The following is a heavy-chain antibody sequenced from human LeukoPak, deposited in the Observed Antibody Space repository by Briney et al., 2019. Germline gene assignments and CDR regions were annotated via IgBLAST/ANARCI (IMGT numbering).Heavy chain of an antibody. V-gene: IGHV4-34*01. CDR3: ARGPNSGSDY. CDR2: INHSGST. D-gene: IGHD6-6*01. J-gene: IGHJ4*02. Sequence: GSLRLSCAASGFTFSDFWMTWVRQPPGKGLEWIGEINHSGSTNYNPSLKSRVTISVDTSKNQFSLKLSSVTAADTAVYYCARGPNSGSDYWGQGTLVTVSS. CDR1: GFTFSDFW.